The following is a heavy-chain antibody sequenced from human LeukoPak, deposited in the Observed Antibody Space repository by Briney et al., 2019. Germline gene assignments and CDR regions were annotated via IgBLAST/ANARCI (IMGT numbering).Heavy chain of an antibody. CDR3: AKLSLSGRSQSADY. J-gene: IGHJ4*02. Sequence: GGSLRLSCAASGITFRNYGMHWVRQAPGKGLEWVSVVSTNGDVTFYADSVRGRFTISRDNSKNTLFLQMNSLRAEDTAVYYCAKLSLSGRSQSADYWGQGTLVTVSS. D-gene: IGHD3-10*01. CDR1: GITFRNYG. CDR2: VSTNGDVT. V-gene: IGHV3-23*01.